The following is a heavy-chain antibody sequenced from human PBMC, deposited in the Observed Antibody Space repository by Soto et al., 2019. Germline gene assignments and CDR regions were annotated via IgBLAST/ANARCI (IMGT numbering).Heavy chain of an antibody. CDR3: ARLDSSSWGPDYYNFDY. CDR1: GGSISSYY. D-gene: IGHD6-13*01. V-gene: IGHV4-59*01. CDR2: IYYSGST. Sequence: SETLSLTCTVSGGSISSYYWSWIRQPPGKGLEWIGYIYYSGSTNYNPSLKSRVTISVDTSKNQFSLKLSSVTAADTAVYYCARLDSSSWGPDYYNFDYWGQGTLVTVSS. J-gene: IGHJ4*02.